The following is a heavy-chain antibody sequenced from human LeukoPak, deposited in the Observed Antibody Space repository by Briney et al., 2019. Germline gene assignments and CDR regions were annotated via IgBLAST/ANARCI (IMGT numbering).Heavy chain of an antibody. CDR3: TRRLDD. Sequence: GGSLRLSCAASGFSFNSDWMDWVRQAPGKGPEWVANIKHDESEKNYLDSVKGRFTISRDNAQNSLYLQMNGLRVEDTAVYYCTRRLDDWGQGTLVTVSS. J-gene: IGHJ4*02. D-gene: IGHD3-16*01. CDR1: GFSFNSDW. V-gene: IGHV3-7*01. CDR2: IKHDESEK.